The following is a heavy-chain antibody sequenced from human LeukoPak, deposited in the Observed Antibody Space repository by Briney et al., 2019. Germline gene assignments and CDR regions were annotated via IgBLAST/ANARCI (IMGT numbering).Heavy chain of an antibody. V-gene: IGHV3-74*01. CDR2: INSDGSST. J-gene: IGHJ4*02. Sequence: GGSLRLSCAASGFTFSSYWMHWVRQAPGKGLVWVSRINSDGSSTSYADSVKGRFTISRDNAKNTLYLQVNSLRVEDTAVYYCATWRQGYCSGGSCHSPFDYWGQGTLVTVSS. D-gene: IGHD2-15*01. CDR1: GFTFSSYW. CDR3: ATWRQGYCSGGSCHSPFDY.